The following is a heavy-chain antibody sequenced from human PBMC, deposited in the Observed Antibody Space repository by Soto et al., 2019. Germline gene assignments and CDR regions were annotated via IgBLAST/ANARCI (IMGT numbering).Heavy chain of an antibody. Sequence: GASVKVSCKASGGTFSSYAISWVRQAPGQGLEWMGGIIPNYGKTNYAQKFQGRVTITADESTSTAYMELRSLRSDDTAVYYCARGYDFGGPGWFDPWGQGTLVTVSS. D-gene: IGHD3-3*01. CDR3: ARGYDFGGPGWFDP. CDR1: GGTFSSYA. CDR2: IIPNYGKT. J-gene: IGHJ5*02. V-gene: IGHV1-69*13.